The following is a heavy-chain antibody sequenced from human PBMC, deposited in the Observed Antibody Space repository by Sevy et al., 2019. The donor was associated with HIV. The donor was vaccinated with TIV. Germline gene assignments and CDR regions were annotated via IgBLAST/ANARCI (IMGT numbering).Heavy chain of an antibody. V-gene: IGHV3-23*01. Sequence: GGSLRLFCAASEFTFSSYAMSWVRQAPGKGLEWVSSISGSGRYTYYADSVEGRFTISRDNSKNTLYVQMNSLRPEDTAVYYCAKGFCSGGSCPRDYYYYGMDVWGQGTTVTVSS. J-gene: IGHJ6*02. D-gene: IGHD2-15*01. CDR3: AKGFCSGGSCPRDYYYYGMDV. CDR1: EFTFSSYA. CDR2: ISGSGRYT.